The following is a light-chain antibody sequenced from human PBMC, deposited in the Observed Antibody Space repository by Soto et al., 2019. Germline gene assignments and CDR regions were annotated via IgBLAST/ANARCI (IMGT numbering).Light chain of an antibody. Sequence: QSVLTQPPSVSGAPGQRVTISCTGSSSNIGAGYDVHWYQQLPGTAPKLLIYGNSNRPSGVPDRFSGSKSGTSASLAITGLQAEDEADYYCQSYETSLSGEVVFGGGTKLTVL. J-gene: IGLJ2*01. CDR2: GNS. CDR1: SSNIGAGYD. CDR3: QSYETSLSGEVV. V-gene: IGLV1-40*01.